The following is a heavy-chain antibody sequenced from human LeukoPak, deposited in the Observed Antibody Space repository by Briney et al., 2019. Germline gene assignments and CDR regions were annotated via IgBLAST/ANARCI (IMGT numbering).Heavy chain of an antibody. CDR2: ISAYNGNT. Sequence: GASVKVSCKASGYTFTSYGNSWRRQPPDQGHEWMGWISAYNGNTTYAQKLQGRVTMTTDTSTSTAYMELRSLRSDDTAVYYCARGLWFGELSYWGQGTLVTVSS. V-gene: IGHV1-18*01. CDR1: GYTFTSYG. D-gene: IGHD3-10*01. J-gene: IGHJ4*02. CDR3: ARGLWFGELSY.